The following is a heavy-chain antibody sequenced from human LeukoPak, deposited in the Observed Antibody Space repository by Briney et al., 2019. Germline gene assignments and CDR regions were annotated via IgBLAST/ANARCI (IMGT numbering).Heavy chain of an antibody. D-gene: IGHD3-22*01. CDR1: GYTFTSYY. V-gene: IGHV1-46*01. Sequence: GASVKVSCKASGYTFTSYYMHWVRQAPGQGLEWMGIINPSGGSTSYAQKFQGRVTMTTDTSTSTAYMELRSLRSDDTAVYYCARLYYYDSSGYTYFDYWGQGTLVTVSS. CDR3: ARLYYYDSSGYTYFDY. J-gene: IGHJ4*02. CDR2: INPSGGST.